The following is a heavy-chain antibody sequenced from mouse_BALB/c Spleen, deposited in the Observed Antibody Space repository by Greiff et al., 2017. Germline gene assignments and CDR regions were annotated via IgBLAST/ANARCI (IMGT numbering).Heavy chain of an antibody. CDR3: ARDGGDYDGVY. CDR2: IRNKANGYTT. J-gene: IGHJ2*01. Sequence: EVQLVESGGGLVQPGGSLRLSCATSGFTFTDYYMSWVRQPPGKALEWLGFIRNKANGYTTEYSASVKGRFTISRDNSQSILYLQMNTLRAEDSATYYCARDGGDYDGVYGGQGTTLTVSS. V-gene: IGHV7-3*02. CDR1: GFTFTDYY. D-gene: IGHD2-4*01.